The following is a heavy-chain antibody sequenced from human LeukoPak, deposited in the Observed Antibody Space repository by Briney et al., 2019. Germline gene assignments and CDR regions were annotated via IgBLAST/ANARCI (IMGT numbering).Heavy chain of an antibody. V-gene: IGHV1-18*01. CDR3: ARDSLVRYFVTYNWFDP. D-gene: IGHD3-9*01. J-gene: IGHJ5*02. Sequence: ASVKVSCKASGYTFTSYGISWVRQAPGQGLEWMGWISAYNGNTNYPQKLQGRVTMTTDTSTSTAYMELRSLRSDDTAVYYCARDSLVRYFVTYNWFDPWGQGTLVTVSS. CDR1: GYTFTSYG. CDR2: ISAYNGNT.